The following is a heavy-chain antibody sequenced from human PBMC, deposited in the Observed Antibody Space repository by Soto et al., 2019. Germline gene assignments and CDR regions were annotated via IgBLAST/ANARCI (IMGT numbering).Heavy chain of an antibody. CDR1: GFDFSGHG. Sequence: QVQLVESGGGVVQPGTSLRLSCATSGFDFSGHGMHWVRQAPGKGLEWVALIWCDGSKTNYADSVKGRFTISKDTPKNTLFLQVSSLGVEDTAVYYCARDLSYGSLRFDYGGQGTQVTVSS. CDR3: ARDLSYGSLRFDY. J-gene: IGHJ4*02. V-gene: IGHV3-33*01. CDR2: IWCDGSKT. D-gene: IGHD3-10*01.